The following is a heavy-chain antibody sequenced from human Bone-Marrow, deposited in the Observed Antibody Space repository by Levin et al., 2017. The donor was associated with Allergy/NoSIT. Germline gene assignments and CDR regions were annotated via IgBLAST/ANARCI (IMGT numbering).Heavy chain of an antibody. CDR2: IYSGGST. CDR1: GFTVSSNY. D-gene: IGHD3-9*01. V-gene: IGHV3-66*01. CDR3: ARGPLRGFGKVTILTVYYMDV. Sequence: PGGSLRLSCAASGFTVSSNYMSWVRQAPGKGLEWVSVIYSGGSTYYADSVKGRFTISRDNSKNTLYLQMNSLRAEDTAVYYCARGPLRGFGKVTILTVYYMDVWGKGTTVTVSS. J-gene: IGHJ6*03.